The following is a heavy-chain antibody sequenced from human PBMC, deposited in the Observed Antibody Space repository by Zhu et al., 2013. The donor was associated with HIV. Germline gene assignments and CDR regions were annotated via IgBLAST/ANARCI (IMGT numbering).Heavy chain of an antibody. CDR1: GYTFTSYD. V-gene: IGHV1-8*01. Sequence: QVQLVQSGAEVKKPGASVKVSCKASGYTFTSYDINWVRQATGQGLEWMGWMNPNSGNTGYAQKFQGRVTMTRNTSISTAYMELSSLRSEDTAVYYCAALRTNDYSNYDGHYYYYGMDVWGQGTTVTVSS. J-gene: IGHJ6*02. CDR3: AALRTNDYSNYDGHYYYYGMDV. CDR2: MNPNSGNT. D-gene: IGHD4-4*01.